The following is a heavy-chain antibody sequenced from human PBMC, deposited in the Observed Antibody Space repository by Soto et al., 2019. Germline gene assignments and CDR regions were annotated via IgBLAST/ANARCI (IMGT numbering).Heavy chain of an antibody. D-gene: IGHD3-16*01. J-gene: IGHJ3*02. V-gene: IGHV1-69*08. CDR2: IIPMLGTR. CDR3: TVCSWSGEGFDI. CDR1: GGTFSTYS. Sequence: QVQLVQSGAEVKKPGSSVQVSCKDSGGTFSTYSLFWVRQAPGQGLEWMGRIIPMLGTRNYAQRLQDRVTITADKTTATAHMELSSLRSEDTAVYYCTVCSWSGEGFDIWGQGTRVTVSS.